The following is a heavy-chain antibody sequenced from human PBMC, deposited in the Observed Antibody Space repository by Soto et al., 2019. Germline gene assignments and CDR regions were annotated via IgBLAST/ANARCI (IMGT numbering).Heavy chain of an antibody. V-gene: IGHV4-59*08. D-gene: IGHD3-22*01. CDR2: IYYTGTT. J-gene: IGHJ4*01. CDR3: ARLGDYYQAFDY. Sequence: PSETLSLTCNVSGSPISSYYWSWFRQPPGQGLEWVGYIYYTGTTTYNPSLRSRVAISVDASKSQFSLDLRSVTAADTAVYYCARLGDYYQAFDYSGHLALVTVSS. CDR1: GSPISSYY.